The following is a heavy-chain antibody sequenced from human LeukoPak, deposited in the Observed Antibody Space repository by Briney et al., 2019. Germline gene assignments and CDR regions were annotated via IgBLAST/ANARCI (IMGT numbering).Heavy chain of an antibody. Sequence: PGGSLRLSCAASGFTFDDYGMSWVRQAPGKGLEWVGRIKSKTDGGTTDYAAPVKGRFTISRDDSKNTLYLQMNSLKTDDTAVDYCLLVKYWGQGTLVTVSS. J-gene: IGHJ4*02. CDR1: GFTFDDYG. CDR3: LLVKY. V-gene: IGHV3-15*01. CDR2: IKSKTDGGTT. D-gene: IGHD3-22*01.